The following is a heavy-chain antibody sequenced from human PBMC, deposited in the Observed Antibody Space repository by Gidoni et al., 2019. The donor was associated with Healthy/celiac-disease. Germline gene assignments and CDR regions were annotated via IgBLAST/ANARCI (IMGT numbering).Heavy chain of an antibody. CDR3: ARPESCGRGARGCGYFDY. V-gene: IGHV4-39*01. D-gene: IGHD1-26*01. Sequence: QLQLQASGPGLVKPSETLSLTCTVPGGYLSSSSYYWGWIRQPPGKGLEWIGSIYYSGSTYYNPSHKSRVTIYLDTSKNQFALKLSAVTAADTAVYYCARPESCGRGARGCGYFDYWGQGTLVTVSS. J-gene: IGHJ4*02. CDR2: IYYSGST. CDR1: GGYLSSSSYY.